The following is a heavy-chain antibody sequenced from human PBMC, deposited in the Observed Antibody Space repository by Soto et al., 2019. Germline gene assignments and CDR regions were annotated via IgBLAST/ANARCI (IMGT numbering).Heavy chain of an antibody. J-gene: IGHJ6*02. CDR1: GYSFSDYH. CDR3: ARGDSKYCSNGVCSSFYNHPMDV. D-gene: IGHD2-8*01. V-gene: IGHV1-2*04. Sequence: ASVKVSCKASGYSFSDYHIHWVRQAPGQGXEWLGRINPKSGGTSSAQKFQGWVTMTRDTSISTAYMELTRLRSDDTAVYFCARGDSKYCSNGVCSSFYNHPMDVWGQGATVTVSS. CDR2: INPKSGGT.